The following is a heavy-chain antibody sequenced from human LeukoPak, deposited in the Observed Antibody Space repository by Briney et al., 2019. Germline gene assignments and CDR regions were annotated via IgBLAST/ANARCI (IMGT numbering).Heavy chain of an antibody. V-gene: IGHV1-69*06. CDR2: IIPIFGTA. CDR3: ARGGITFGGVIVPSWFDP. CDR1: GGTFSSYA. D-gene: IGHD3-16*02. J-gene: IGHJ5*02. Sequence: SVKVSCKASGGTFSSYAISWVRQAPGQGLEWMGGIIPIFGTANYAQKFQGRVTITADKSTSTAYMELSSLRSEDTAVYYCARGGITFGGVIVPSWFDPWGQGTLVTVSS.